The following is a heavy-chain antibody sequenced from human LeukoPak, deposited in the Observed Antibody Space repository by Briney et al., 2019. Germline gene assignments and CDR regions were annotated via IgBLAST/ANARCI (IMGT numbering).Heavy chain of an antibody. CDR2: IKEDGSAK. D-gene: IGHD2-21*02. V-gene: IGHV3-7*01. J-gene: IGHJ4*02. CDR3: GRDIVGGGDDY. Sequence: GGSLRLSCVASGFTFTKHWMSWVRQAPGRGLEWVANIKEDGSAKNYVDSVKGRFTISRDNARNSVSLQMNSLRAEDTAMYYCGRDIVGGGDDYWGQGTLVTVSS. CDR1: GFTFTKHW.